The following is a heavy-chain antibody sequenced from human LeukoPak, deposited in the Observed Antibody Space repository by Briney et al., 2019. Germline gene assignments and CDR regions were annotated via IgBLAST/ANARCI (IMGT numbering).Heavy chain of an antibody. D-gene: IGHD5-18*01. V-gene: IGHV3-7*01. J-gene: IGHJ4*02. Sequence: GGSLRLSCVASGFTFTNYWMSWVRQVPGKGLEWVANIKQDGSEELYADSVRGRYTISRDNAKNSLYLQMNSLRAEDTAVYHRARGYSYGLAPFDYWGQGTLVSVSS. CDR1: GFTFTNYW. CDR3: ARGYSYGLAPFDY. CDR2: IKQDGSEE.